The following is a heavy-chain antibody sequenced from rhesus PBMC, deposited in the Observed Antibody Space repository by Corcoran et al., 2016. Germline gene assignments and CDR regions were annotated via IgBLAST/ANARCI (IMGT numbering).Heavy chain of an antibody. D-gene: IGHD6-31*01. CDR1: GYSFTSYW. CDR3: AKHLQGGIAAAGSYGLDS. Sequence: EVQLVQSGAEVKRPGESLKISCKTSGYSFTSYWISWVRQMPGKGLEWMGAIDPSDSDTRYNPSFQGQVTSSADKSISTAYLQWSRLKASDTATYYCAKHLQGGIAAAGSYGLDSWGQGVVVTVSS. V-gene: IGHV5-20*01. CDR2: IDPSDSDT. J-gene: IGHJ6*01.